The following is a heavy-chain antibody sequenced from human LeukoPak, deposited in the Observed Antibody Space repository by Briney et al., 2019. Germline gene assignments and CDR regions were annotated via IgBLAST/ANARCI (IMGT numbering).Heavy chain of an antibody. CDR1: GGSISSYY. CDR2: ISYSGNT. CDR3: ARVASSSALTFDY. D-gene: IGHD6-6*01. Sequence: SETLSLTCTVSGGSISSYYWSWLRQPPGKGLEWIGYISYSGNTNYNPSLRSRVTISGDTSNNQFSLRLSSVTAADTAVYYCARVASSSALTFDYWGQGTLVTVSS. J-gene: IGHJ4*02. V-gene: IGHV4-59*01.